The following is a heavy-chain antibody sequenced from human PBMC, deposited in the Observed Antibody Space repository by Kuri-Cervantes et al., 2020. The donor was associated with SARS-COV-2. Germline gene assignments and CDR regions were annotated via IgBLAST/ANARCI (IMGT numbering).Heavy chain of an antibody. D-gene: IGHD3-16*01. Sequence: ASVKVSCKASGYTFTGYYMHWVRQAPGQGLEWMGWINPNSGGTNYAQKFQGRVTMTRDTSISTAYMELGSLKSDDTAVYYCAVGGEYQMLGPYLNYWGQGTLVTVSS. CDR2: INPNSGGT. CDR3: AVGGEYQMLGPYLNY. V-gene: IGHV1-2*02. CDR1: GYTFTGYY. J-gene: IGHJ4*02.